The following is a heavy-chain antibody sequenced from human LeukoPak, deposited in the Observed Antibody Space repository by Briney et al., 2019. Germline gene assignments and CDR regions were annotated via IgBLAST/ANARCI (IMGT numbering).Heavy chain of an antibody. V-gene: IGHV4-30-2*01. Sequence: SQTLSLTCAVSGGSISSGGYSWSWIRQPPGKGLEWIGYFYHSGSTYYNPSLKSRVTISVDRSKNQFSLKLSSVTAADTAVYYCARVGYYYDSSGYYGYYFDYWGQGTLVTVSS. CDR1: GGSISSGGYS. D-gene: IGHD3-22*01. J-gene: IGHJ4*02. CDR2: FYHSGST. CDR3: ARVGYYYDSSGYYGYYFDY.